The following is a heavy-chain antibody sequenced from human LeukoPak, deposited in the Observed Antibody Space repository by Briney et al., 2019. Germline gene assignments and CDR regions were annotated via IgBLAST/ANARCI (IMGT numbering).Heavy chain of an antibody. V-gene: IGHV1-69*02. D-gene: IGHD3-10*01. J-gene: IGHJ3*02. CDR3: ARQGWFGELAAFDI. CDR2: IIPILGIA. Sequence: SVKVSCKASGGTFSSYTISWVRQAPGQGLEWMGRIIPILGIANYAQKFQGRVTITTDESTSTAYMELSSLRSEDTAVYYCARQGWFGELAAFDIWGQGTMVTVSS. CDR1: GGTFSSYT.